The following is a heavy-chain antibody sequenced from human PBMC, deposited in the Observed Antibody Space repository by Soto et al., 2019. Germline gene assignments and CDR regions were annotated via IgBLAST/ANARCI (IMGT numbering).Heavy chain of an antibody. CDR2: IYYSGST. V-gene: IGHV4-59*01. CDR1: GGSISSYY. CDR3: ARGQQQLEYYYYMDV. Sequence: QVQLQESGPGLVKPSETLSLTCTVSGGSISSYYWSWIRQPPGKGLEWIGYIYYSGSTNYNPSLKSRVTISVDTSKNQFSLKLSSVTAADTAVYYCARGQQQLEYYYYMDVWGKGTTVTVSS. J-gene: IGHJ6*03. D-gene: IGHD6-13*01.